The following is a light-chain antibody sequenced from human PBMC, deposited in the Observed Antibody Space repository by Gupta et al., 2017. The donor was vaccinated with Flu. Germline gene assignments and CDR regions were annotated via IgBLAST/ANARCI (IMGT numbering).Light chain of an antibody. CDR2: AAS. CDR1: QSISNY. Sequence: PSSLSASVGDRVTLTCRASQSISNYLNWYQQKPGKAPNLLIYAASNLQTGVPSRFSGSGSGTXFTLTIXSLQPEDFATYYCQQSYSSPYTFGXGTKLQIK. CDR3: QQSYSSPYT. J-gene: IGKJ2*01. V-gene: IGKV1-39*01.